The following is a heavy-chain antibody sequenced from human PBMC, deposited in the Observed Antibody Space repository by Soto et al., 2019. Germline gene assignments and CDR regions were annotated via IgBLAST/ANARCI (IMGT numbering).Heavy chain of an antibody. J-gene: IGHJ3*02. CDR2: ISYDGSNK. CDR1: GFTFSSYA. Sequence: QVQLVESGGGVVQPGRSLRLSCAASGFTFSSYAMHWVRQAPGKGLEWVAVISYDGSNKYYADSVKGRFTISRDNSKNTLDLQRNSLRAEDTAVYYCARALGYDSSGYYYRDAFVIWGQGTMVTVSS. D-gene: IGHD3-22*01. V-gene: IGHV3-30-3*01. CDR3: ARALGYDSSGYYYRDAFVI.